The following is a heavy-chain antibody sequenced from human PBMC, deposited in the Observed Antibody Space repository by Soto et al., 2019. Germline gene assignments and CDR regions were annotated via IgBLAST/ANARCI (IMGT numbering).Heavy chain of an antibody. J-gene: IGHJ5*02. V-gene: IGHV3-21*01. Sequence: EVQLVESGGSLVKPGGFLRLTCAASGFTFSGYTMNWVRQAPGKGLEWVSSISRGSDYIFYADSVKGRFTISRDNARNTLYLQMSSLRAEDTAVYYCAKDSGCVDDACAYDPWGQGTLVTVSS. CDR1: GFTFSGYT. CDR3: AKDSGCVDDACAYDP. D-gene: IGHD2-21*02. CDR2: ISRGSDYI.